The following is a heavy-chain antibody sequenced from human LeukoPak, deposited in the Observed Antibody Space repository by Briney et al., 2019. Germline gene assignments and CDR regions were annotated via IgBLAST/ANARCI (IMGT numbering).Heavy chain of an antibody. V-gene: IGHV1-18*01. CDR2: ISAYNGNT. CDR1: GYTFTSYG. CDR3: ARDLDCSSTSCGWFDP. D-gene: IGHD2-2*01. J-gene: IGHJ5*02. Sequence: ASVKVSCKASGYTFTSYGISWVQQAPGQGLEWMGWISAYNGNTNYAQKLQGRVTMTTDTSTSTAYMELRSLRSDDTAVYYCARDLDCSSTSCGWFDPWGQGTLVTVSS.